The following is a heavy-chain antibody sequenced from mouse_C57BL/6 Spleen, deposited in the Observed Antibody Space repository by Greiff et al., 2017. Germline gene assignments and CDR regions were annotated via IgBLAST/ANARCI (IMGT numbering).Heavy chain of an antibody. D-gene: IGHD4-1*01. J-gene: IGHJ1*03. Sequence: VQLQQSGAELVKPGASVKLSCKASGYTFTSYWMPWVKQRPGQGLEWIGDIDPSDSYTNYNQKFKGKATLTVDTSSSTAYMQLSSLPSEDSAVYYCARSGTGTYFDVGGTGTTVTVSS. CDR1: GYTFTSYW. CDR3: ARSGTGTYFDV. CDR2: IDPSDSYT. V-gene: IGHV1-50*01.